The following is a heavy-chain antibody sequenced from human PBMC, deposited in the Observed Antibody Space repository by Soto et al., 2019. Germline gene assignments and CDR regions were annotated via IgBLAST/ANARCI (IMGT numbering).Heavy chain of an antibody. CDR3: ARMSIVGRRDYYYGMDV. CDR1: GFTFSDYS. D-gene: IGHD6-6*01. V-gene: IGHV3-21*01. CDR2: ITSSTSYI. Sequence: PGGSLRLSCAASGFTFSDYSVNWVRQAPGKGLEWVSSITSSTSYIYYADSVKGRFTISRDNAKNSLYLQMSSLRAEDTAVYYCARMSIVGRRDYYYGMDVWGQGTTVTVSS. J-gene: IGHJ6*02.